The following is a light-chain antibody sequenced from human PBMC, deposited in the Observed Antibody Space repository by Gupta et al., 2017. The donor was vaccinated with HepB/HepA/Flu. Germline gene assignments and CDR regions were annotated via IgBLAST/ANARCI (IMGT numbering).Light chain of an antibody. V-gene: IGLV2-14*03. CDR3: SSYTSSSTPQVV. Sequence: QSALTPPASVSGSPGQSITIPCTGTSSDVGGYNYVSWYQQHPGKAPKLMIYDVSNRPSGVANRFSCSKSGNTASPTISGLQAEDEADYDCSSYTSSSTPQVVFGGGTKLTVL. CDR2: DVS. CDR1: SSDVGGYNY. J-gene: IGLJ2*01.